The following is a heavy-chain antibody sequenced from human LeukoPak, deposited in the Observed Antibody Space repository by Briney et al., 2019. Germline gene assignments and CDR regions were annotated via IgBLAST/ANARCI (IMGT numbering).Heavy chain of an antibody. D-gene: IGHD2-15*01. CDR2: ISYDGSNK. CDR3: AKDGSVVVVAATPGLEY. CDR1: GLTFSSYG. V-gene: IGHV3-30*18. Sequence: QPGGSLRLSCAASGLTFSSYGMHWVRQAPGKGLEWVAVISYDGSNKYYADSVKGRFTISRDNSKNTLYLQMNSLRAEDTAVYYCAKDGSVVVVAATPGLEYWGQGTLVTVSS. J-gene: IGHJ4*02.